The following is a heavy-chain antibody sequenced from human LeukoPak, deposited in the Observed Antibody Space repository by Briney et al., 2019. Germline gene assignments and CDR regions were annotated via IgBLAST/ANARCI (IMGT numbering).Heavy chain of an antibody. CDR1: GYTFTSYD. V-gene: IGHV1-8*03. CDR2: MNPNSGNT. Sequence: ASVKVSCKASGYTFTSYDINWVRQATGQGLEWMGWMNPNSGNTGYAQKFQGRVTITRNTSISTAYMELSSLRSEDTAVYYCARGAFDRLGATSWFDPWGQGTLVTVSS. J-gene: IGHJ5*02. D-gene: IGHD1-26*01. CDR3: ARGAFDRLGATSWFDP.